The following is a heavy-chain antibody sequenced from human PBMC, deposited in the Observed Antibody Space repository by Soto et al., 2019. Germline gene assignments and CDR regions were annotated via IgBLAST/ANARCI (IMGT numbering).Heavy chain of an antibody. D-gene: IGHD6-19*01. Sequence: ASVKVSCKVSGYTLTELSMHWVRQAPGKGLEWMGGFDPEDGETIYAQKFQGRVTMTEDTSTDTAYMELSSLRSEDTAVYYCATLGIAVAEHPFDYWGQGTLVTVSS. CDR1: GYTLTELS. CDR3: ATLGIAVAEHPFDY. V-gene: IGHV1-24*01. CDR2: FDPEDGET. J-gene: IGHJ4*02.